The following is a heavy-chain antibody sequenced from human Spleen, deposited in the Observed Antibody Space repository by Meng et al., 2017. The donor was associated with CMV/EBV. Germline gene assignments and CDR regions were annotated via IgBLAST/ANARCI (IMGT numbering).Heavy chain of an antibody. J-gene: IGHJ4*02. Sequence: GSLRLSCTVSGGSMSDYYWSWIRQPPGKGLEWIGYIYNSENTNYNPSLKRRVTISVDTAKNHFSLRLSTVTAADTAVYYCASRERFDYDFWSGYGFFDYWGQGTLVTVSS. CDR2: IYNSENT. CDR1: GGSMSDYY. D-gene: IGHD3-3*01. V-gene: IGHV4-59*01. CDR3: ASRERFDYDFWSGYGFFDY.